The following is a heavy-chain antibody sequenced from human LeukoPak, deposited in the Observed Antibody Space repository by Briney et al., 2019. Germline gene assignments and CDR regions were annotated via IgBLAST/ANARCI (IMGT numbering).Heavy chain of an antibody. V-gene: IGHV3-30*02. J-gene: IGHJ4*02. CDR1: GLTFSSYA. CDR3: AKDPGSGSYYPYYFDY. Sequence: GGSLRLSCAASGLTFSSYAMHWVRQAPGKGLEWVAFIRYDGNNKYYTDSVKGRFTISRDNSKNTLYLQMNSLRAEDTAVYLCAKDPGSGSYYPYYFDYWGQGTLVTVSS. CDR2: IRYDGNNK. D-gene: IGHD3-10*01.